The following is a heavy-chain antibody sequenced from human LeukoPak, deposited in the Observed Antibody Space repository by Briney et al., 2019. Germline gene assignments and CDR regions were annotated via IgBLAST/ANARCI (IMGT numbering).Heavy chain of an antibody. CDR1: GYTFSNYG. V-gene: IGHV1-18*01. CDR3: ARYNSLLRGVTTSDY. Sequence: ASAKVSCKASGYTFSNYGITWVRPAPGQGLEWMGTISGHNGDVNYAPKFQGRVTMTTDTSTTTAYMELRSLRFDDTAVYYCARYNSLLRGVTTSDYWGQGTLVTVSS. CDR2: ISGHNGDV. D-gene: IGHD3-10*01. J-gene: IGHJ4*02.